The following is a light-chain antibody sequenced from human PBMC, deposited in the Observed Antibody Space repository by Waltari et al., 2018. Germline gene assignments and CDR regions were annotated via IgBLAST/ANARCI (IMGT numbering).Light chain of an antibody. CDR1: SSDVGSYNL. V-gene: IGLV2-23*01. Sequence: QSALTQPASVSGSPGQSITISCTGTSSDVGSYNLVSWYQQHPGKAPKLMIYEGSNRPSGIARRFSGSKSGNTASRTISGLQAEDEADYSCCSYAVGAIYVFGTGTKVTVL. J-gene: IGLJ1*01. CDR3: CSYAVGAIYV. CDR2: EGS.